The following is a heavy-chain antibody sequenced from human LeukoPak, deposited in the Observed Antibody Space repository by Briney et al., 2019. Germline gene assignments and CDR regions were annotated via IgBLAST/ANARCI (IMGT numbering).Heavy chain of an antibody. V-gene: IGHV4-34*01. J-gene: IGHJ4*02. D-gene: IGHD6-13*01. CDR3: ARYKDRLGYSSSWYYFDY. CDR1: GGSFSGYY. Sequence: PSETLSLTCAVYGGSFSGYYWSWIRQPPGKGLEWIGEINHSGSTNYNPSLKSRVTISVDTSKNQFFLKLSSVTAADTAVYYCARYKDRLGYSSSWYYFDYWGQGTLVTVSS. CDR2: INHSGST.